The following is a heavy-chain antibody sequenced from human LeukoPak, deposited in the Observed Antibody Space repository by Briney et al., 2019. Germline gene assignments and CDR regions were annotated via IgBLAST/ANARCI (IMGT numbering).Heavy chain of an antibody. CDR3: ARKSDSLMLRGGDC. CDR1: EFSVSSNY. CDR2: IYSGGTT. J-gene: IGHJ4*02. D-gene: IGHD3-10*01. Sequence: PGGSLRLSCAASEFSVSSNYMPWVRQAPGEGLECVSIIYSGGTTYYADSVRGRFTISRDNSKNTLYLQMDRLRVEDTAVYYCARKSDSLMLRGGDCWGQGTLVTVSS. V-gene: IGHV3-66*01.